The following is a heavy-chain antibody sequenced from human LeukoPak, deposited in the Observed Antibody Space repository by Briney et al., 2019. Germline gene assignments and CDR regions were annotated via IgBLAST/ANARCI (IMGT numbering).Heavy chain of an antibody. D-gene: IGHD3-10*01. J-gene: IGHJ4*02. CDR2: ISSSSSYI. Sequence: PGGSLRLSCAASGFTFSSYSMNWVRQAPGKGLEWVSSISSSSSYIYYADSVKGRFTISRDNAKNPLYLQMNSLRAEDTAVYHCARDCWDYGSGSYCGVDYWGQGTLVTVSS. CDR3: ARDCWDYGSGSYCGVDY. V-gene: IGHV3-21*01. CDR1: GFTFSSYS.